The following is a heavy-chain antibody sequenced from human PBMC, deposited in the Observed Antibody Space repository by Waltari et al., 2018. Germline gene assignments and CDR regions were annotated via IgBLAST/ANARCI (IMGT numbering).Heavy chain of an antibody. J-gene: IGHJ4*02. V-gene: IGHV3-7*01. CDR3: AKSRGFEY. CDR1: GLLFIRYW. D-gene: IGHD2-2*01. CDR2: INYDGRQK. Sequence: EAQLVGSGDGLAQLGCSLSMHWGLPGLLFIRYWMSWVRQTPGKGLGWVANINYDGRQKYYVDSVKGRFTISRDNAKNSVYLQMNSLRVEDTAVYYCAKSRGFEYWGQGALITVSS.